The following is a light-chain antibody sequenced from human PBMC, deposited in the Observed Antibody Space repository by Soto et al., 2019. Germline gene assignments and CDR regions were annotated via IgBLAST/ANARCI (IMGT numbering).Light chain of an antibody. V-gene: IGKV1-5*01. J-gene: IGKJ1*01. Sequence: DIQMTQSPSSLSASVGDRVTITCRASQIISSWLAWYQQKPGKAPKLLIYDASSRATGIPDRFSGSGSGTDFTLTISRLGPEDFAVYYCQQYETFGQGTKVDIK. CDR3: QQYET. CDR1: QIISSW. CDR2: DAS.